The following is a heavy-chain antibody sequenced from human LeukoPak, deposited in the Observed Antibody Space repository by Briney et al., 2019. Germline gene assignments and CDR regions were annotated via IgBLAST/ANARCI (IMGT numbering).Heavy chain of an antibody. D-gene: IGHD6-6*01. CDR3: VRDEEKIVVRPYYFDF. Sequence: RTGGSLRLSCAASGFTLGDYALSWVRQAPGKGLEWVSGINWNGSSTGYADSVKGRFTISRDNAKNSLYLQINSLRAEDTAFYYCVRDEEKIVVRPYYFDFWGQGTLVNVSS. CDR2: INWNGSST. J-gene: IGHJ4*02. V-gene: IGHV3-20*04. CDR1: GFTLGDYA.